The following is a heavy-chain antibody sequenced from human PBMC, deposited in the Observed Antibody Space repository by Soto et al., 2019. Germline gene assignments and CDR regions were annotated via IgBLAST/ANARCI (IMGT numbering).Heavy chain of an antibody. Sequence: QVQLVESGGGLVKPGGSLRLSCAGSGFTFSDYYMTWIRQAPGKGLEWVSYISDGSSYTNYADSVKGRFTISRDNAKNSLLLKTNNLRTEATAVYFCAKDPNNSSSWWLDPWGRGALVTVSS. V-gene: IGHV3-11*06. CDR1: GFTFSDYY. CDR3: AKDPNNSSSWWLDP. CDR2: ISDGSSYT. D-gene: IGHD6-6*01. J-gene: IGHJ5*02.